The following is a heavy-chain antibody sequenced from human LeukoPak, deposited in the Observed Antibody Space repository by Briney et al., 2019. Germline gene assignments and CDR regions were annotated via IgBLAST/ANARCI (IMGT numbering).Heavy chain of an antibody. CDR3: AREFCSGGSCYPYPMGAFDI. V-gene: IGHV4-59*01. Sequence: SETLSLTCTVSGGSISSYYWSWIRQPPGKGLEWIGYIYYSGSTNYNPPLKSRVTISVDTSKNQFSLKLSSVTAADTAVYYCAREFCSGGSCYPYPMGAFDIWGQGTMVTVSS. D-gene: IGHD2-15*01. J-gene: IGHJ3*02. CDR2: IYYSGST. CDR1: GGSISSYY.